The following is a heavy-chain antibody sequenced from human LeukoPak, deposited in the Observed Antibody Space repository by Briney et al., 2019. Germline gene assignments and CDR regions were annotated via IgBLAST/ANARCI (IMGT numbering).Heavy chain of an antibody. V-gene: IGHV1-69*05. Sequence: SVKVSCKASGGTFSSYAISWVRQAPGQGLEWMGGIIPIFGTANYAQKFQGRVTITTDESTGTAYMELSSLRSEDTAVYYCATGGDGFFDYWGQGTLVTVSS. J-gene: IGHJ4*02. CDR2: IIPIFGTA. CDR1: GGTFSSYA. CDR3: ATGGDGFFDY. D-gene: IGHD2-21*02.